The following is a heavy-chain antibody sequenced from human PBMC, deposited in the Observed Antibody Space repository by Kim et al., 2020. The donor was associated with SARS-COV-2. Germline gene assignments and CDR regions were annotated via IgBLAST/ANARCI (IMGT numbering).Heavy chain of an antibody. CDR2: ISGVGDRI. J-gene: IGHJ4*02. CDR1: GSGFTFSSHS. CDR3: ARGDDSNAFYYDY. V-gene: IGHV3-48*02. D-gene: IGHD3-22*01. Sequence: GGSLRLSCEASGSGFTFSSHSMNWVRQLPGKRLEWVSYISGVGDRIYYVDSVKGRFIISRDNAKKSLFLQMNSLRDEDTAVYYCARGDDSNAFYYDYWGQGILVTASS.